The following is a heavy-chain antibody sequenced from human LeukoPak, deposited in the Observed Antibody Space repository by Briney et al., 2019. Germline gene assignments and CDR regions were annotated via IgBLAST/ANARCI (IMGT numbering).Heavy chain of an antibody. J-gene: IGHJ4*02. CDR2: ISGSGGST. CDR3: ANRGSSQPTYYFDY. D-gene: IGHD6-13*01. CDR1: GFTFSSYA. Sequence: QTGGSLRLSCAASGFTFSSYAMSWVRQAPGKGLEWVSAISGSGGSTYYADSVKGRFTISRDNSKNTLYLQMNNLRAEDTALYYCANRGSSQPTYYFDYWGQGTLVTVSS. V-gene: IGHV3-23*01.